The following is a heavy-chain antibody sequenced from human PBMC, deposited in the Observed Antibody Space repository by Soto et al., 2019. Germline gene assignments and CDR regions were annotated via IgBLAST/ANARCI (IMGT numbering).Heavy chain of an antibody. V-gene: IGHV3-30*18. D-gene: IGHD6-13*01. CDR2: ISYDGSNK. CDR3: AKDPVAAAGTGHYYGMDV. Sequence: GGSLRLSCAASGFTFSSYGMHWVRQAPGKGLEWVAVISYDGSNKYYADSVKGRFTISRDNSKNTLYLQMNSLRAEDTAVYYCAKDPVAAAGTGHYYGMDVWGQGTTVTVSS. CDR1: GFTFSSYG. J-gene: IGHJ6*02.